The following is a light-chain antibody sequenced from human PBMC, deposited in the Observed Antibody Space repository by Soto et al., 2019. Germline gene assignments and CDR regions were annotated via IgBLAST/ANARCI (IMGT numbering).Light chain of an antibody. CDR1: RSISNW. V-gene: IGKV1-5*03. Sequence: DIQMTQSPSTLSASVGDRVTITCRASRSISNWLAWYQQKPGKAPKLLIYKASSLESGVPSRFSGSGSGTEFTLTISSLQPDDFATYYCQQYNSYLTFGGGTKVDIK. J-gene: IGKJ4*01. CDR2: KAS. CDR3: QQYNSYLT.